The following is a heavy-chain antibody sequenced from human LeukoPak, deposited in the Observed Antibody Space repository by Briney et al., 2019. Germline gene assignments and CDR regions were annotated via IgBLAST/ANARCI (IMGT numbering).Heavy chain of an antibody. V-gene: IGHV3-23*01. D-gene: IGHD3-22*01. Sequence: PSETLSLTCTVSGGSISSSSYYWGWIRQPPGKGLEWVSAISGSGGSTYYADSVKGRFTISRDNSKNTLYLQMNSLRAEDTAVYYCAKPIYSSAYYGGDHYWGQGTLVTVSS. J-gene: IGHJ4*02. CDR1: GGSISSSSYY. CDR3: AKPIYSSAYYGGDHY. CDR2: ISGSGGST.